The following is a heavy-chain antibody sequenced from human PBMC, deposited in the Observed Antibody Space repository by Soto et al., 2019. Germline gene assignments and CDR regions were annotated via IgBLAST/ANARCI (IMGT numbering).Heavy chain of an antibody. CDR3: ARRVRYYDSGTQPGVYGMDV. J-gene: IGHJ6*02. Sequence: QLQLQESGPGLVRPSETLSLTCTVSGGSISSSSYYWGWIRQPPGKGLEWIGSIYYSGSTYYNPSLKSRVTISVDTSKNQFSLKLSSVTAADTAVYYCARRVRYYDSGTQPGVYGMDVWGQGTTVTVS. V-gene: IGHV4-39*01. D-gene: IGHD3-10*01. CDR1: GGSISSSSYY. CDR2: IYYSGST.